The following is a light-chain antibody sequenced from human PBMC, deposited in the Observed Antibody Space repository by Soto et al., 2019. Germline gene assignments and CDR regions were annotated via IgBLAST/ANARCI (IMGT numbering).Light chain of an antibody. J-gene: IGKJ1*01. V-gene: IGKV1-5*01. CDR1: QSISGW. CDR2: DAS. Sequence: DIQMTQSPSTLSASVGDRVTITCRASQSISGWLAWYQQKPGKAPKLLIYDASSLESGVPLRFSGSGSGTEFTLTISSLQPDDFATYYCQQYNSYSRGFGQGTKVDIK. CDR3: QQYNSYSRG.